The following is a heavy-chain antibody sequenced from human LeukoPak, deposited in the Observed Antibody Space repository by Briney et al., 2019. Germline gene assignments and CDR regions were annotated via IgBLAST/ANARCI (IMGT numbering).Heavy chain of an antibody. V-gene: IGHV3-53*01. CDR3: ARRGDGGRSFDY. CDR2: IYSGGST. D-gene: IGHD4-23*01. J-gene: IGHJ4*02. CDR1: GFTVSSNY. Sequence: GGSLRLTCAASGFTVSSNYMSWVRQAPGKGLEWVSVIYSGGSTYYADSVRGRFTISRDNSKNTLYLQMNSLRAEDTAVYYCARRGDGGRSFDYWGQGTLVTVSS.